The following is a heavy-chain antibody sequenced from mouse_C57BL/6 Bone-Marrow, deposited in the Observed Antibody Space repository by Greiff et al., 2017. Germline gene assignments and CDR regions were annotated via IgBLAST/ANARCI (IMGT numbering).Heavy chain of an antibody. CDR1: GYTFTDYE. CDR2: IDPETGGT. CDR3: LIYYGNYGFFFDY. J-gene: IGHJ2*01. V-gene: IGHV1-15*01. D-gene: IGHD2-1*01. Sequence: VQLQQSGAELVRPGASVTLSCKASGYTFTDYEMHWVKQTPVHGLEWIGAIDPETGGTAYNQKFKGKAILTADKSSSTAYMELRSLTADDSAVYYCLIYYGNYGFFFDYWGQGTTLTVSS.